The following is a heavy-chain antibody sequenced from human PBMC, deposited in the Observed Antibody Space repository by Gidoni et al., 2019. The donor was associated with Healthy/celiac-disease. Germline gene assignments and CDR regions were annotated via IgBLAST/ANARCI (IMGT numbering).Heavy chain of an antibody. D-gene: IGHD1-26*01. Sequence: RTGGYYWSWIRQHPGKGLEWIGYIYYSGSTYYNPSLKSRVTISVDTSKNQFSLKLSSVTAADTAVYYCARWAGDSGIYFDYWGQGTLVTVXS. CDR3: ARWAGDSGIYFDY. CDR2: IYYSGST. V-gene: IGHV4-31*02. J-gene: IGHJ4*02. CDR1: RTGGYY.